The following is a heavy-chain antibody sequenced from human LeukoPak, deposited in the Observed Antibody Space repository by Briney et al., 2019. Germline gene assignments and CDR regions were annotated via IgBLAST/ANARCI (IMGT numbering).Heavy chain of an antibody. D-gene: IGHD3-3*01. CDR1: GFSLSTSGVG. J-gene: IGHJ5*02. CDR3: AHRPVRYAYDFWSGYYTLPGWFDP. Sequence: VSGPTLVNPTQTLTLTCTFSGFSLSTSGVGVGWIRQPPGKALEWLALIYWDDDKRYSPSLKSRLTITKDTSKNQVVLTMTNMDPVDTATYYCAHRPVRYAYDFWSGYYTLPGWFDPWGQGTLVTVSS. CDR2: IYWDDDK. V-gene: IGHV2-5*02.